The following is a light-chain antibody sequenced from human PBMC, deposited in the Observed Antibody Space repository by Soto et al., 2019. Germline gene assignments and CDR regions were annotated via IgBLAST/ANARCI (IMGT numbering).Light chain of an antibody. CDR3: QQYNNWVT. J-gene: IGKJ3*01. CDR2: AAS. V-gene: IGKV3-15*01. CDR1: HTVSSN. Sequence: EIVMTQSPATLSVSPGESATLSCRASHTVSSNLAWYQQKRGQAPRLLIYAASIRATGIPARFSGSGSGTEFTLTISSLQSEDFAVYYCQQYNNWVTFGPGTKVDLK.